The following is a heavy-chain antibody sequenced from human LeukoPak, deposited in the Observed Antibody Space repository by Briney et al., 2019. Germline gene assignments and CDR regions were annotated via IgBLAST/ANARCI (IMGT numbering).Heavy chain of an antibody. CDR3: VRDFIAQSPIPAF. Sequence: SETLSLTCTVSGDSISRSASSWSWIRQPPGKGLEWIGYIYHSGGTYYNPSLRSRVTISLDRSKNQFSLKLTSVTAADTAVYYCVRDFIAQSPIPAFWGQGTLVSVSS. V-gene: IGHV4-30-2*01. J-gene: IGHJ4*02. CDR2: IYHSGGT. CDR1: GDSISRSASS. D-gene: IGHD3-3*02.